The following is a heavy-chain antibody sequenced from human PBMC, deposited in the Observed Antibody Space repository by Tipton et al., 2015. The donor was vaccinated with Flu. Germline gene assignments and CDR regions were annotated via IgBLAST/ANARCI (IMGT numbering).Heavy chain of an antibody. Sequence: SLRLSCAASEFTFSSYWMSWVRQAPGKGLEWVANIKQDGSVKYYVDSVKGRFTISRDNAKNSLYLQMNSLRADDTAVYYCARAVGGSGSYWGQGTLVTVSS. CDR3: ARAVGGSGSY. D-gene: IGHD3-10*01. CDR2: IKQDGSVK. V-gene: IGHV3-7*01. J-gene: IGHJ4*02. CDR1: EFTFSSYW.